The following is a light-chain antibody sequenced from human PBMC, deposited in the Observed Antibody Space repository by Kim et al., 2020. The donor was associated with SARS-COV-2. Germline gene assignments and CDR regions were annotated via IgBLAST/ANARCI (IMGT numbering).Light chain of an antibody. CDR3: QQYWSSPLT. V-gene: IGKV1-5*03. Sequence: DIQMTQSPSTLSASVGDRVTITCRASHSISKWLAWYQRNPGKAPKLLISSASTLESGVPSRFNGSGSGTEFSLTVSSLQPGDFATYYCQQYWSSPLTFGGGTKVDIK. CDR1: HSISKW. J-gene: IGKJ4*01. CDR2: SAS.